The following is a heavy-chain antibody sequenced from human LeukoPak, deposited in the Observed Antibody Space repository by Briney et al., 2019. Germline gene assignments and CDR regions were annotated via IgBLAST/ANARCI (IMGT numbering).Heavy chain of an antibody. CDR3: AKDRGYQLLIDY. Sequence: GGSLRLSCAASGLTFSSYGMHWVRQAPGKGLEWVAFIRYDGSNKYYADSVKGRFTISRDNSKNTLYLQMNSLRAEDTAVYYCAKDRGYQLLIDYWGQGTLVTVSS. D-gene: IGHD2-2*01. CDR2: IRYDGSNK. J-gene: IGHJ4*02. V-gene: IGHV3-30*02. CDR1: GLTFSSYG.